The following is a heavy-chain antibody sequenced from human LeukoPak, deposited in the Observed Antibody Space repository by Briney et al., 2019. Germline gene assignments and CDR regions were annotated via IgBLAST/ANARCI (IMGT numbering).Heavy chain of an antibody. CDR2: INSDGSST. Sequence: GGSLRLSCAASGFTFSGSWMHWVRQALGKGLVWVARINSDGSSTNYADSVKGRFTISRDNAKNTLYLQMNSLGAEDTAVYYCGREDYYDSSGIFDYWGQGTLVTVSS. V-gene: IGHV3-74*01. CDR1: GFTFSGSW. CDR3: GREDYYDSSGIFDY. J-gene: IGHJ4*02. D-gene: IGHD3-22*01.